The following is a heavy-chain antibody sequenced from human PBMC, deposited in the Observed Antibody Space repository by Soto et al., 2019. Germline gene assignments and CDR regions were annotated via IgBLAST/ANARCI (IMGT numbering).Heavy chain of an antibody. CDR2: IIPIFGTA. Sequence: GASVKVSCKASGGTFSSYAISWVRQAPGQGLEWMGGIIPIFGTANYAQKFQGRVTITADKSTSTAYMELSSLRSEDTAVYYCAASGYSYGYERDDDYWGQGTLVTVSS. D-gene: IGHD5-18*01. CDR1: GGTFSSYA. V-gene: IGHV1-69*06. CDR3: AASGYSYGYERDDDY. J-gene: IGHJ4*02.